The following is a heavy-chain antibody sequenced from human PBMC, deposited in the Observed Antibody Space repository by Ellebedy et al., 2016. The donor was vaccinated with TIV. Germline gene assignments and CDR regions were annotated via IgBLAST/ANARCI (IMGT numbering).Heavy chain of an antibody. D-gene: IGHD5-18*01. CDR1: GGTFSSYA. V-gene: IGHV1-69*04. Sequence: AASVKVSCKASGGTFSSYAISWARQAPGQGLEWMGRIIPILGIANYAQKFQGRVTITADKSTSTAYMELSSLRSEDTAVYYCARLGEGYSYGFIFDYWGQGTLVTVSS. CDR2: IIPILGIA. J-gene: IGHJ4*02. CDR3: ARLGEGYSYGFIFDY.